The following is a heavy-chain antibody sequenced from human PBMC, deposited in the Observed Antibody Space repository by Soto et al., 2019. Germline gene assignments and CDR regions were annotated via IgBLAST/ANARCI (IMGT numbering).Heavy chain of an antibody. CDR3: TRDARSWYFDL. V-gene: IGHV3-33*01. CDR1: GFTFSNYG. CDR2: IWHDGSKK. Sequence: QVQLVESGGGVVQPGRSLRLSCAASGFTFSNYGMHWVRQAPGKGLEWVALIWHDGSKKYYVDSVKGRFTISRDSSKNTLYLQMDSLRAEDTAVYYCTRDARSWYFDLWGRGTLVTVSS. J-gene: IGHJ2*01. D-gene: IGHD3-16*01.